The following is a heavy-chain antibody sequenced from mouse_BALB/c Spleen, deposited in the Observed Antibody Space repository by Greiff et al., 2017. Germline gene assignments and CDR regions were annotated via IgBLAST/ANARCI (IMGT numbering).Heavy chain of an antibody. CDR2: IWSGGST. CDR1: GFSLTSYG. J-gene: IGHJ2*01. D-gene: IGHD4-1*01. Sequence: VQRVESGPGLVQPSQSLSITCTVSGFSLTSYGVHWVRQSPGKGLEWLGVIWSGGSTDYNAAFISRLSISKDNSKSQVFFKMNSLQANDTAIYYCARNGGLGRYFDYWGQGTTLTVSS. CDR3: ARNGGLGRYFDY. V-gene: IGHV2-2*02.